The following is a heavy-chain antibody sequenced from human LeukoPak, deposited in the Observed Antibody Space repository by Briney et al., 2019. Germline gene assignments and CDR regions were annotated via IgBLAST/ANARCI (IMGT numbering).Heavy chain of an antibody. V-gene: IGHV4-4*07. D-gene: IGHD2-15*01. J-gene: IGHJ5*02. CDR2: IYTSGST. Sequence: SETLSLTCTVSGGSISSYYWSWIRQPAGKGLEWIGRIYTSGSTNYNPSLKSRVTMSVDTPKNQFSLKLSSVTAADTAVYYCARGARYCSGGSCYRNLGWFDPWGQGTLVTVSS. CDR3: ARGARYCSGGSCYRNLGWFDP. CDR1: GGSISSYY.